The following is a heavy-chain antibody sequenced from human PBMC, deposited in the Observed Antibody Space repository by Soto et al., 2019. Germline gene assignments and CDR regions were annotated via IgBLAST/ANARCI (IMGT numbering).Heavy chain of an antibody. CDR3: ARAYYDYVWGSYRYGYYFDY. V-gene: IGHV1-3*01. J-gene: IGHJ4*02. CDR2: INAGNGNT. Sequence: ASVKVSCKASGYTFTSYAMHWVRQAPGQRLEWMGWINAGNGNTKYSQKFQGRVTITTDTSTSTAYMELRSLRSDDTAVYYCARAYYDYVWGSYRYGYYFDYWGQGTLVTVSS. CDR1: GYTFTSYA. D-gene: IGHD3-16*02.